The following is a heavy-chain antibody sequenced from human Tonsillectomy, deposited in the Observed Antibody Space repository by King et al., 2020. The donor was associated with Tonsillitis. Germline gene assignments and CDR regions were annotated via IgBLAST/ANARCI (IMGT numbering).Heavy chain of an antibody. Sequence: QLVQSGTEVKKPGASVKVSCKASGYTFNSYFMHWVRQAPGQGLEWMGRINPHSGGTQYAQKFEGRVTLTRDTSISTAYMELNSLRSDDSAVYYCSRDKELSGYGLHYFDYWGQGTRVTVSS. CDR1: GYTFNSYF. J-gene: IGHJ4*02. CDR2: INPHSGGT. V-gene: IGHV1-2*06. D-gene: IGHD5-12*01. CDR3: SRDKELSGYGLHYFDY.